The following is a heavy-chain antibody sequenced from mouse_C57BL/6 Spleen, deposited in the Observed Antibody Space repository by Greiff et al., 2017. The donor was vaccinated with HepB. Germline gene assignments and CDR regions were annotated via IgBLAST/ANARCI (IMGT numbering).Heavy chain of an antibody. Sequence: VQLQQSGPELVKPGASVKIPCNASGYTFTDYNMDWVKQSHGKSLEWIGDINPNNGGTIYNQKFKGKATLTVDKSSSTAYMELRSLTSEDTAVYYCARRFITTVWYFDVWGTGTTVTVSS. J-gene: IGHJ1*03. V-gene: IGHV1-18*01. CDR3: ARRFITTVWYFDV. CDR2: INPNNGGT. CDR1: GYTFTDYN. D-gene: IGHD1-1*01.